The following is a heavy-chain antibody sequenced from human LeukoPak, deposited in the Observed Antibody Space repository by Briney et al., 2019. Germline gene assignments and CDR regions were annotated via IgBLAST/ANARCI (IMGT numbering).Heavy chain of an antibody. CDR3: AREGYSSGWYGMDV. J-gene: IGHJ6*02. CDR2: IYYSGST. D-gene: IGHD6-19*01. Sequence: SETLSLTCTVSGGSISSYYWSWIRQPPGKGLEWIGYIYYSGSTNYNPSLKSRVTISVDTSKNQFSLKLSSVTAADTAVYYCAREGYSSGWYGMDVWGQGTTVTVSS. CDR1: GGSISSYY. V-gene: IGHV4-59*01.